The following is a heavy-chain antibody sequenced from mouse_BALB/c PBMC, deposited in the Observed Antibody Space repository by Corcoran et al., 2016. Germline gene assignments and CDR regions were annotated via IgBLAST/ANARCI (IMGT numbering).Heavy chain of an antibody. CDR2: INTYTGEP. CDR1: GYAFTNSG. CDR3: AREPYAMDY. V-gene: IGHV9-3-1*01. J-gene: IGHJ4*01. Sequence: QIQLVQYGPELKKPGETVKISCKASGYAFTNSGMNWVKQAPGKGLKWMGWINTYTGEPTYADDFKGRFAFSLETSASTAYLQINNLKNEDTATYFCAREPYAMDYWGQGTSVTVSS.